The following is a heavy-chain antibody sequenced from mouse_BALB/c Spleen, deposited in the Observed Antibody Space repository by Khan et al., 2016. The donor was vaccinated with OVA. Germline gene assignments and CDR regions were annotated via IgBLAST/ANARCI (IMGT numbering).Heavy chain of an antibody. CDR2: ISYSGST. CDR3: ARTARIQY. V-gene: IGHV3-1*02. Sequence: EVKLQESGPDLVKPSQSLSLTCTVTGYSITSCYGWYWIQQFPGNKLEWMGNISYSGSTNYNQSFKSRISITRDTSKNQFFLQFNAVTTEDTATYGWARTARIQYWGQGTTLTVSS. CDR1: GYSITSCYG. J-gene: IGHJ2*01. D-gene: IGHD1-2*01.